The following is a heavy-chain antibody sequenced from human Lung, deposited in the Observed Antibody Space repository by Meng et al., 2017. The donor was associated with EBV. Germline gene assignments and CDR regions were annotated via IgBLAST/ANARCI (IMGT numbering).Heavy chain of an antibody. CDR3: SRDLMGPDDW. Sequence: EVQLVECGGGWIQPGGALRLSCAASGLTVSSNYMSWVRQAPGKGLEWVSVIYSGGTTYYADSVKGRFTISRDNAAKTLFLQMKGLRPEDSAVYYCSRDLMGPDDWWGQGTLVTVSS. J-gene: IGHJ4*02. D-gene: IGHD1-26*01. CDR2: IYSGGTT. CDR1: GLTVSSNY. V-gene: IGHV3-53*01.